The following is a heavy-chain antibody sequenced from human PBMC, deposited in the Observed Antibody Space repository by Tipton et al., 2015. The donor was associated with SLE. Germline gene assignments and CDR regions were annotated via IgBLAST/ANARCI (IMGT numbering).Heavy chain of an antibody. J-gene: IGHJ4*02. V-gene: IGHV3-23*03. CDR1: GFTFSSYA. CDR3: VKGFSPDSVVVPSAMTGGFEY. D-gene: IGHD2-2*01. Sequence: SLRLSCAASGFTFSSYAMSWVRRAPGKGPEWVSVIYAGGTTYYATSVKGRFTISRDKSQNTVYLQMNSLRAEDTAVYYCVKGFSPDSVVVPSAMTGGFEYWGQGTLVTVSS. CDR2: IYAGGTT.